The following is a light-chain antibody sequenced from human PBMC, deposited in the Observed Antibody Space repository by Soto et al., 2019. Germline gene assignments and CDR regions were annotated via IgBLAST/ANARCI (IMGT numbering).Light chain of an antibody. CDR2: TAS. V-gene: IGKV1-39*01. CDR1: QSIASY. Sequence: DIQMTQSPSSLSASVGDRVTITCRASQSIASYLNWYQQKPGKAPNLLIYTASNLQSGVPSRFSGSGSDTDFTLTISSLQPEDFATYYCQQSYSTPRTFGQGTKLVIK. CDR3: QQSYSTPRT. J-gene: IGKJ2*01.